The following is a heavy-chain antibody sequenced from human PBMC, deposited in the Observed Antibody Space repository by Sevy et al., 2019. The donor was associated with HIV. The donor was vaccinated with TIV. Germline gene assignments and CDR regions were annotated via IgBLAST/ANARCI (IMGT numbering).Heavy chain of an antibody. CDR3: ARGTMVRGVIIGSYNWFDP. V-gene: IGHV1-3*01. CDR2: INAGNGNT. Sequence: ASVKVSCKASGYTFTSYAMHWVRQAPGQRLEWMGWINAGNGNTKYSQKFQGRVTITRDTSAGTAYMELSSLRSEDTAVYYCARGTMVRGVIIGSYNWFDPWGQGTLVTVSS. J-gene: IGHJ5*02. CDR1: GYTFTSYA. D-gene: IGHD3-10*01.